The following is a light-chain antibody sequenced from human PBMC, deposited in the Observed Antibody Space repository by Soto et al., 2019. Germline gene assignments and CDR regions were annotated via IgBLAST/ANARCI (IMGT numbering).Light chain of an antibody. V-gene: IGKV1-5*03. CDR1: HILLYNNTYNY. J-gene: IGKJ4*01. Sequence: MTQSPLTLPVTPGEPASISCRSIHILLYNNTYNYLAWYQQKPGQAPRLLIYKASSLESGVPSRFSGSGSGTEFTLTITSLQPDDSATYYCQQYDNYSTFGGGTKVDI. CDR3: QQYDNYST. CDR2: KAS.